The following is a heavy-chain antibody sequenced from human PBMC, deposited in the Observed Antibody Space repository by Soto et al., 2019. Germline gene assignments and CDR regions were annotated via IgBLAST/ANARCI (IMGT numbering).Heavy chain of an antibody. J-gene: IGHJ3*02. CDR2: TRNKANSYTT. D-gene: IGHD2-21*02. CDR1: GFTFSDHY. CDR3: ARVGIDIVVVTDAFDI. V-gene: IGHV3-72*01. Sequence: EVQLVESGGGLVQPGGSLRLSCAASGFTFSDHYMDWVRQAPGKGLEWVGRTRNKANSYTTEYAASVKGRFTISRDDSKNSLYLQMNSLKTEDTAVYYCARVGIDIVVVTDAFDIWGQGTMVTVSS.